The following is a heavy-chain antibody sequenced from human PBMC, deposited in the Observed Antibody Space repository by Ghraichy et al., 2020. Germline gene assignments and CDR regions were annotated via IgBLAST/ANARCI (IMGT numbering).Heavy chain of an antibody. CDR1: GFTFADCS. Sequence: GESLNISCTVSGFTFADCSLNWFRQVPGNGLEWVGFIRTKAHGETPQYAASVEGRFTISRDDSKSIAYLQMNSLKTEDTAVYYCTRAGDGYNYYNDYWGQGTLVTVSS. CDR3: TRAGDGYNYYNDY. D-gene: IGHD5-24*01. J-gene: IGHJ4*02. V-gene: IGHV3-49*03. CDR2: IRTKAHGETP.